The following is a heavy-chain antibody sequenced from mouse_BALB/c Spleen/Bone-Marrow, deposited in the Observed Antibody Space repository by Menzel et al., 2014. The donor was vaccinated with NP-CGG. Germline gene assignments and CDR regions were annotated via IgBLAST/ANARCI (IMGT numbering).Heavy chain of an antibody. CDR2: IYPYNGGT. V-gene: IGHV1S29*02. D-gene: IGHD4-1*01. J-gene: IGHJ2*01. CDR1: GYTFTDYN. CDR3: ARLGRDY. Sequence: EVKRVESGPELVKPADSVKISCTASGYTFTDYNMHWVKQSHGKSIEWIGYIYPYNGGTGYNQKFKSKATLTVDNSSSPAYMEPRSLTSEDSAVYYCARLGRDYWGQGTTLTVSS.